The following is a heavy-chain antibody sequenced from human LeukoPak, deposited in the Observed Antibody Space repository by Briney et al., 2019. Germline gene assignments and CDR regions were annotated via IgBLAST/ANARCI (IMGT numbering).Heavy chain of an antibody. Sequence: SVKVSCKASGGTFSSYAISWVRQAPGQGLEWMGGIIPIFGTANYAQKFQGRVTITTDESTSTAYMELRSLRSDDTAVYYCARDYRYYGSGSYFGIDYWGQGTLVTVSS. J-gene: IGHJ4*02. CDR3: ARDYRYYGSGSYFGIDY. D-gene: IGHD3-10*01. CDR2: IIPIFGTA. V-gene: IGHV1-69*05. CDR1: GGTFSSYA.